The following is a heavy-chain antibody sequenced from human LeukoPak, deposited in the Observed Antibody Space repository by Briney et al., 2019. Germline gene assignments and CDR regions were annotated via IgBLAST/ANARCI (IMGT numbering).Heavy chain of an antibody. D-gene: IGHD3-22*01. CDR1: AFTFSSYW. CDR3: GSGYPTTLDY. CDR2: ITSDGRST. Sequence: SGGSLRPSCAASAFTFSSYWMHWVRHAPGKGLVWVSRITSDGRSTSYADSVKGRFTTSRDNAKNTLYLQMNSLRAEDTAVYYCGSGYPTTLDYWGQGALVTVSS. J-gene: IGHJ4*02. V-gene: IGHV3-74*01.